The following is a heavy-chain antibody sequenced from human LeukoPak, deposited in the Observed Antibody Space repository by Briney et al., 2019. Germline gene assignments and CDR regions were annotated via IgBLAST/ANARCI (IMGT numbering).Heavy chain of an antibody. CDR3: ARIRLYSSSSYGWFDP. Sequence: ESGPALVKPTQTLTLTCSFSGFSLSTSGMCVSWIRQPPGKALEWLARIDWDDDTYYRTSLTTTLTISKYTSTNKEALTMTNMSPVDTAQCYCARIRLYSSSSYGWFDPWGQGTLVTVSS. D-gene: IGHD6-6*01. J-gene: IGHJ5*02. CDR1: GFSLSTSGMC. CDR2: IDWDDDT. V-gene: IGHV2-70*11.